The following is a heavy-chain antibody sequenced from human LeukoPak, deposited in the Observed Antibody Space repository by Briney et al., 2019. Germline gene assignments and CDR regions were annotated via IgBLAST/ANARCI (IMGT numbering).Heavy chain of an antibody. D-gene: IGHD2-2*02. Sequence: PSETLSLTCTVSGGSISSGGYYWSWIRQHPGKGLEWIGYIYYSGSTYYNPSLKSRVTISVDTSKNQFSLKLSSVTAADTAVYYCARVSEVPAAILDYWGQGTLVTVSS. CDR3: ARVSEVPAAILDY. V-gene: IGHV4-31*03. J-gene: IGHJ4*02. CDR1: GGSISSGGYY. CDR2: IYYSGST.